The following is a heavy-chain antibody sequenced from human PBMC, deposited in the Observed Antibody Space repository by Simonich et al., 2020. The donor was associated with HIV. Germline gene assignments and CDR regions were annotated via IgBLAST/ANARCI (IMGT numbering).Heavy chain of an antibody. D-gene: IGHD3-10*01. CDR3: ARIGPDYYRGYYYMDV. Sequence: QVQLQQWGAGLLKPSETLFLTCAVYGGASSGYYWSWIRQPPGKGLEWIGEINQSESTNYNPSLKGRVSISADTSKKQFSLKLSSVTAADTAVYYCARIGPDYYRGYYYMDVWGKGTTVTVSS. J-gene: IGHJ6*03. V-gene: IGHV4-34*01. CDR2: INQSEST. CDR1: GGASSGYY.